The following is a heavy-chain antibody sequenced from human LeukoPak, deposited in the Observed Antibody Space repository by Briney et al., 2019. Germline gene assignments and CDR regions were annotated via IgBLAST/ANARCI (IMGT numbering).Heavy chain of an antibody. J-gene: IGHJ4*02. V-gene: IGHV3-23*01. CDR2: ISGSGGST. CDR1: GLTLSSYA. Sequence: PGGSLRLSCAASGLTLSSYAMSWVRQAPGKGLEWVSAISGSGGSTYYADSVKGRFTISRDNSKNTLYLQMNSLRAEDTAVYYCAKLSPMADYYDSSGYLAPFDYWGQGTLVTVSS. D-gene: IGHD3-22*01. CDR3: AKLSPMADYYDSSGYLAPFDY.